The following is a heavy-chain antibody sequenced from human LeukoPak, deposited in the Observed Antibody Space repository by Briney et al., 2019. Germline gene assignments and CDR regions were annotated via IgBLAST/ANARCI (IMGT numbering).Heavy chain of an antibody. D-gene: IGHD1-1*01. CDR1: GGSIGGSSRY. V-gene: IGHV4-39*01. CDR2: IYYSGNT. CDR3: TTYLLTTGTYYFGN. J-gene: IGHJ4*02. Sequence: SETLTLTCTVSGGSIGGSSRYWGWILQPPGKGLEWIGSIYYSGNTYYNPSLKSRVTISVDTSKNQFSLKLSSVTAADTAVYYCTTYLLTTGTYYFGNWGQGTLVTVSS.